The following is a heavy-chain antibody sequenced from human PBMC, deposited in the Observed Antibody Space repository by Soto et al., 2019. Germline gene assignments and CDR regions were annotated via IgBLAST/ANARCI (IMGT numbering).Heavy chain of an antibody. Sequence: ASVKVSCKASGGTFSSYAISWVRQAPGQGLEWMGGIIPIFGIANYAQKFQGRVTITADKFTSTAYMELSSLRSEDTAVYYCARPREGGALTGTTYYFDYWGQGTLVTVSS. CDR1: GGTFSSYA. CDR2: IIPIFGIA. CDR3: ARPREGGALTGTTYYFDY. J-gene: IGHJ4*02. D-gene: IGHD1-20*01. V-gene: IGHV1-69*10.